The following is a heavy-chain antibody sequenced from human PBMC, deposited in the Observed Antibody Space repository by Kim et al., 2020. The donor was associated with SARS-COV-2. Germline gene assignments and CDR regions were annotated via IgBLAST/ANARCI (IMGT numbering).Heavy chain of an antibody. CDR3: ASFYSGSYYSPSHFDY. Sequence: GGSLRLSCAASGFTFSSYSMNWVRQAPGKWLEWVSFISSSSSTIYYADSVKGRFTISRDNAKNSLYLQMNSLRDEDTAVYYCASFYSGSYYSPSHFDYWGQGTLVTVSS. CDR2: ISSSSSTI. D-gene: IGHD1-26*01. J-gene: IGHJ4*02. CDR1: GFTFSSYS. V-gene: IGHV3-48*02.